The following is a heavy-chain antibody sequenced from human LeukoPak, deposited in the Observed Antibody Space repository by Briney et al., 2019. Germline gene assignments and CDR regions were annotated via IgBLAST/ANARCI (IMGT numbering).Heavy chain of an antibody. CDR1: GGSISSYY. CDR2: IYYSGST. CDR3: ARDTPSDGDYSEGWFDP. J-gene: IGHJ5*02. V-gene: IGHV4-59*01. D-gene: IGHD4-17*01. Sequence: PSETLSLTCTVSGGSISSYYWSWIRQPPGKGLEWIGYIYYSGSTNYNPSLKSRVTISVDTSKNQFSLKLSSVTAADTAVYYCARDTPSDGDYSEGWFDPWGQGTLVTVSS.